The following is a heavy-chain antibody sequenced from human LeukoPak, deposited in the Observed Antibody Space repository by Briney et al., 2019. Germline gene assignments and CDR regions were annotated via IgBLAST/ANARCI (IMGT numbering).Heavy chain of an antibody. D-gene: IGHD3-9*01. J-gene: IGHJ4*02. CDR1: GGSFSGYY. CDR3: ARDLAASILTGYYFDY. V-gene: IGHV4-34*01. Sequence: PSETLSLTCAVYGGSFSGYYWSWIRQPPGKGLEWIGSIYYSGSTYYNPSLKSRVTISVDTSKNQFSLKLSSVTAADTAVYYCARDLAASILTGYYFDYWGQGTLVTVSS. CDR2: IYYSGST.